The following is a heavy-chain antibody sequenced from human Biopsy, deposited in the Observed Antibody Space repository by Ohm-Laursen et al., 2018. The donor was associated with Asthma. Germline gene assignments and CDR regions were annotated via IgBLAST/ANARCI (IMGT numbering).Heavy chain of an antibody. Sequence: SETLSLTWSLSSGSGGYMRSGNYYWGWIRQPPGKGLEWIGSIYYSGTTYYNPSLESRVTVSADTSKNHFSLKLTSVTAADTAVYYCVRGSSSWHHGPFHYYYGLDVWGQGTTATVPS. J-gene: IGHJ6*02. CDR1: SGSGGYMRSGNYY. V-gene: IGHV4-39*01. CDR2: IYYSGTT. D-gene: IGHD6-13*01. CDR3: VRGSSSWHHGPFHYYYGLDV.